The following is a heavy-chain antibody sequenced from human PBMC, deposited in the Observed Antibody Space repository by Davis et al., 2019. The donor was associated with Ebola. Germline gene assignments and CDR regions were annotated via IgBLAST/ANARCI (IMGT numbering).Heavy chain of an antibody. CDR2: ISYDGNSK. D-gene: IGHD3-10*01. CDR1: GFTFSSYS. Sequence: GESLKISCATSGFTFSSYSMNWVRQAPGKGLEWVAVISYDGNSKYYADSVKGRFTISRDNSKNTLYLQMSSLRADDTALYYCARDPQHASGTENWGQGTLVTVSS. CDR3: ARDPQHASGTEN. V-gene: IGHV3-30*03. J-gene: IGHJ4*02.